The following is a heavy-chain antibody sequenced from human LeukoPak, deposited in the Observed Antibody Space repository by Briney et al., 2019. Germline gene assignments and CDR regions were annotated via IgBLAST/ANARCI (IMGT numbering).Heavy chain of an antibody. CDR2: VSRDGISK. Sequence: GRSLRLSCAASGFTFSNYPMHWVRQAPGKGLEWVAVVSRDGISKYYPDSVRGRFTISRDNSKNTLYLEVNSLRSEDTAVYYCARDGYNEEDWFFDLWGRGILVTVSS. J-gene: IGHJ2*01. V-gene: IGHV3-30-3*01. D-gene: IGHD5-24*01. CDR1: GFTFSNYP. CDR3: ARDGYNEEDWFFDL.